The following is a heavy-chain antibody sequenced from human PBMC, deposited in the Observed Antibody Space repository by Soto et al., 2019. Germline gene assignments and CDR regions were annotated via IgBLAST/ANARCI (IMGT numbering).Heavy chain of an antibody. CDR2: INHSGST. J-gene: IGHJ6*02. Sequence: QVQLQQWGAGLLKPSETLSLTCVVYGGSFSGYYWSWIRQPPGKGLEWIGEINHSGSTNYNPSLKRRVTISVDTSKNQFSLKLSSVTAADTAVYYCARGAGRGGYYYYGMDVWGQGTTVTVSS. CDR3: ARGAGRGGYYYYGMDV. CDR1: GGSFSGYY. V-gene: IGHV4-34*01. D-gene: IGHD3-10*01.